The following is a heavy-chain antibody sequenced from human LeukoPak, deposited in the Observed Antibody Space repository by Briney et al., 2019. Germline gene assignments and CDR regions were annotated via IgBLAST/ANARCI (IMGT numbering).Heavy chain of an antibody. J-gene: IGHJ4*02. V-gene: IGHV4-59*08. CDR3: ARFDTSGYRAFDY. CDR2: IYYSGTT. Sequence: SETLSLTCPVSGGSINNYYWNWIRQPPGKGLEWIGYIYYSGTTNYNPSLKSRVTISVDTSKNQFSLRLSSVTAADTAVYYCARFDTSGYRAFDYWGQGILVTDSS. CDR1: GGSINNYY. D-gene: IGHD3-22*01.